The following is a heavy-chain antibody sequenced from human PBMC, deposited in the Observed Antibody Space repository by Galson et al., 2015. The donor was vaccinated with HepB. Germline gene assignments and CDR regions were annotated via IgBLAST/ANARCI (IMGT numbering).Heavy chain of an antibody. CDR3: ARDGSFRYYFDY. CDR1: GFTFSSYS. CDR2: ISSSSSYI. Sequence: SLRLSCAASGFTFSSYSMNWVRQAPGKGLEWVSSISSSSSYIYYADSVKGRFTISRDNAKNSLYLQMNSLRADDTAVYYCARDGSFRYYFDYWGQGTLVTVSS. J-gene: IGHJ4*02. D-gene: IGHD3-10*01. V-gene: IGHV3-21*01.